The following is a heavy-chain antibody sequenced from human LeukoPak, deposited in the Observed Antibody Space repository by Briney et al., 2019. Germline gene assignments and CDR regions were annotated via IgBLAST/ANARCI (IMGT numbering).Heavy chain of an antibody. CDR1: GFKISDYY. Sequence: GGSLRLSCVAFGFKISDYYIHWVRQAPGKGLEWVSAISGSGGSTYYADSVKGRFTISRDNSKNTLYLQMNSLRAEDTAVYYCAKSTTRELSTANFDYWGQGTLVTVSS. D-gene: IGHD3-16*02. CDR3: AKSTTRELSTANFDY. CDR2: ISGSGGST. J-gene: IGHJ4*02. V-gene: IGHV3-23*01.